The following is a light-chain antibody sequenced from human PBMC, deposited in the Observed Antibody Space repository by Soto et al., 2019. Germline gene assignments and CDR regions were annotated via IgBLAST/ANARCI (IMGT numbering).Light chain of an antibody. CDR3: QQYGSSPRT. CDR2: GAS. CDR1: QSVSSSY. Sequence: EIVLTQSPGTLSLSPGEGATLSCRASQSVSSSYLAWYQQKPGQGPRLLIYGASSRATGIPDRFSGSGSGTDFTLTISRLEPEDFAVYYCQQYGSSPRTFGQGTKV. V-gene: IGKV3-20*01. J-gene: IGKJ1*01.